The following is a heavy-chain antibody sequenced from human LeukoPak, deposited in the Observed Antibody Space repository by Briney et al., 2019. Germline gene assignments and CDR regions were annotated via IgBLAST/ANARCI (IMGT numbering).Heavy chain of an antibody. J-gene: IGHJ4*02. CDR1: GGSISSYY. V-gene: IGHV4-59*04. Sequence: SQTLSLTCAVSGGSISSYYWNWIRQSPGKGLEWIGSIYHSGSTYYNPSLKSRVTISVDTSKKQFSLKLSSVTAADTAVYYCARPYCSAGNCYSNFDSWGQGTLVTVSS. D-gene: IGHD2-15*01. CDR2: IYHSGST. CDR3: ARPYCSAGNCYSNFDS.